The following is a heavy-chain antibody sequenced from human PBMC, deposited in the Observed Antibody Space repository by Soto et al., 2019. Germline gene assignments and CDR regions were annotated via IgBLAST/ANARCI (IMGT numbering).Heavy chain of an antibody. CDR2: SKGDGSRI. Sequence: EVQLVESGGGLAQPGGSLRVSCVASGFMFSDHWMHWVRQAPGKGLVWVSRSKGDGSRIDFADSGRGRFTISRDNADNTVVLQMNNLRAEDAAVYYCARGGYHAYYLDYWGRGTLVTVSS. CDR1: GFMFSDHW. V-gene: IGHV3-74*01. J-gene: IGHJ4*02. D-gene: IGHD3-16*01. CDR3: ARGGYHAYYLDY.